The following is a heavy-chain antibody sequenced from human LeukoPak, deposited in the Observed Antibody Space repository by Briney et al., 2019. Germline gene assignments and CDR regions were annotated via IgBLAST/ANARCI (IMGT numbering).Heavy chain of an antibody. CDR2: VDPEDGET. V-gene: IGHV1-69-2*01. J-gene: IGHJ4*02. D-gene: IGHD5-18*01. CDR1: GYTFTDYY. Sequence: GGTVKISCKDCGYTFTDYYMHRVQQAPGKGLEWMGRVDPEDGETKFEEKFQGRLSITADTSTGTVYLELSSLRSEDAAVYYCATEYPRGGYGLDYWGQGTLVTVSS. CDR3: ATEYPRGGYGLDY.